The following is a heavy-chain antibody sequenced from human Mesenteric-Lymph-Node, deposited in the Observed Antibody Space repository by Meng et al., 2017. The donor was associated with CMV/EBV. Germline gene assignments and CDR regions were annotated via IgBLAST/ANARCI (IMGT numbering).Heavy chain of an antibody. V-gene: IGHV4-39*01. D-gene: IGHD3-3*01. CDR3: ARQKSWVTIFGVVIRPLYYFDY. CDR2: IYYSGST. CDR1: GGSISSSSYY. Sequence: SETLSLTCTVSGGSISSSSYYWGWIRQPPGKGLEWIGSIYYSGSTYYNPSLKSRVTISVDTSKNQFSLKLSSVTAADTAVYYCARQKSWVTIFGVVIRPLYYFDYWGQGTLVTVSS. J-gene: IGHJ4*02.